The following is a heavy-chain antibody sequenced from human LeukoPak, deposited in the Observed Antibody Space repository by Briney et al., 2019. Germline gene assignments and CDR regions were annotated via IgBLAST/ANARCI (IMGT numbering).Heavy chain of an antibody. CDR3: ARDPSNTSGRCLFFDY. V-gene: IGHV1-18*01. D-gene: IGHD6-19*01. CDR2: ISCYNGDT. Sequence: GASVKVSCKASGYIFNKYGVSWVRQAPGQGLEWLAWISCYNGDTNYAQKFQGRVTVTTDTSTSTVFMELRNLNTDDTAVYYCARDPSNTSGRCLFFDYWGQGTLVTVSS. J-gene: IGHJ4*02. CDR1: GYIFNKYG.